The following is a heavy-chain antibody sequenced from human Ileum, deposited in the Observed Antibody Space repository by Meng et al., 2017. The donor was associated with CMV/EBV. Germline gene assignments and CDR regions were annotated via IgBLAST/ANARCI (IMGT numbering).Heavy chain of an antibody. V-gene: IGHV4-39*07. Sequence: GAGRVSAGEALRLTRPVSGAPGRTRRQQGHGSRQSPGKGMKWIGSMLFSEIADSNPSLKSLVTTSLDATQTHFSLRLTSVTASDSAVYFCASDLPNNWFYYWGQGTLVTVSS. J-gene: IGHJ4*02. CDR1: GAPGRTRRQQ. CDR3: ASDLPNNWFYY. CDR2: MLFSEIA. D-gene: IGHD1-1*01.